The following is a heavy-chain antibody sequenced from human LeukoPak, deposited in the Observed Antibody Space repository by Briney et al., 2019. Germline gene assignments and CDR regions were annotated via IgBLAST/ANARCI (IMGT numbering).Heavy chain of an antibody. CDR1: GASISGSGYY. CDR3: ARDLAAAGIFDY. V-gene: IGHV4-39*07. D-gene: IGHD6-13*01. CDR2: IYYSGST. J-gene: IGHJ4*02. Sequence: SETLSLTCAVSGASISGSGYYWGWIRQPPGKGLEWIGNIYYSGSTYYNASLQSRVTISIDTSKNQFSLRLKSVTAADTAVYYCARDLAAAGIFDYWGQGTLVTVSS.